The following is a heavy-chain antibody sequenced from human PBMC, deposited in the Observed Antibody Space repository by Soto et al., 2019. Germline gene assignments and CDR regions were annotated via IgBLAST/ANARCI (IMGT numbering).Heavy chain of an antibody. Sequence: PSETLSLTCTVSGASISDTTYYWGWIRQPPGKGLEWIGIIYYRGNTYYNPSLRSRVTVSIVTSKNQVSLKLSSVTAADTAVYYCARPFRSGYYYAFDIWGRGTLVTVSS. D-gene: IGHD3-3*01. CDR1: GASISDTTYY. CDR3: ARPFRSGYYYAFDI. J-gene: IGHJ3*02. CDR2: IYYRGNT. V-gene: IGHV4-39*01.